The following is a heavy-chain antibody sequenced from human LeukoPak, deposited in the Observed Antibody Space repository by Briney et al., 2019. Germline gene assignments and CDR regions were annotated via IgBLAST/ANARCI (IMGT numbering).Heavy chain of an antibody. D-gene: IGHD3-22*01. V-gene: IGHV3-21*01. Sequence: GGSLRLSCAASGFTFSSYSMNWVRQAPGKGLEWVSSVSSSSSYIYYADSVKGRFTISRDNAKNSLYLQMNSLRAEDTAVYYCARDFDYYDSSGPSWGYYFDYWGQGTLVTVSS. J-gene: IGHJ4*02. CDR2: VSSSSSYI. CDR3: ARDFDYYDSSGPSWGYYFDY. CDR1: GFTFSSYS.